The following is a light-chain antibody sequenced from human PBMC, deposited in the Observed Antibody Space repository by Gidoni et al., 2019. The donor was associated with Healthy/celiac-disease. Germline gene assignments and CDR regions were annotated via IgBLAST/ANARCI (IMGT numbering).Light chain of an antibody. CDR3: QQSYSTPLMYT. CDR1: QSISSY. J-gene: IGKJ2*01. V-gene: IGKV1-39*01. CDR2: AAP. Sequence: DIQMTQSPSSLSASVGDRVTITCRASQSISSYLNWYQQKPGKAPKLLIYAAPSLQSGVPSRFSGSGSGTDFTLTISSLQPEDFATYYCQQSYSTPLMYTFXQXTKLXIK.